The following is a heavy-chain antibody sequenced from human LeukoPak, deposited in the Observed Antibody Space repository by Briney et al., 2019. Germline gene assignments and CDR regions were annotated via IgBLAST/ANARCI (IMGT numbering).Heavy chain of an antibody. CDR3: AKQGHYYDSSGYFDY. D-gene: IGHD3-22*01. CDR1: GFTFSSYG. CDR2: ISYDGSNK. J-gene: IGHJ4*02. Sequence: GGSLRLSCAASGFTFSSYGMSWVRQAPGKGLEWVAVISYDGSNKYYADSVKGRFTISRDNSKNTLYLQMNSLRAEDTAVYYCAKQGHYYDSSGYFDYWGQGTLVTVSS. V-gene: IGHV3-30*18.